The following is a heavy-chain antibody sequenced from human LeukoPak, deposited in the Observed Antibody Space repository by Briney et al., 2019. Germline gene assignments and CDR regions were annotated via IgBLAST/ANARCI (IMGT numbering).Heavy chain of an antibody. D-gene: IGHD3-10*01. Sequence: PGGSLRLSCAASGFTFSTYTMNWVRQAPGKGLEWVSAISSSSSYIYYADSVKGRFTISRDNAKKSLYLQMRSLRAEDTAVYYCARGPGGSGSYYDYWGQGTLVTVSS. CDR3: ARGPGGSGSYYDY. CDR1: GFTFSTYT. CDR2: ISSSSSYI. J-gene: IGHJ4*02. V-gene: IGHV3-21*01.